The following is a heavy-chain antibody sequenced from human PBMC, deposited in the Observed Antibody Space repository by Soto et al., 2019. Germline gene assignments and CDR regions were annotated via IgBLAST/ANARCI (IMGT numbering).Heavy chain of an antibody. CDR1: GFTFSSYA. V-gene: IGHV3-23*01. J-gene: IGHJ6*02. Sequence: GGSLRLSCAASGFTFSSYAMSWVRQAPGKGLEWVSAISGSGGSTYYADSVKGRFTISRDNSKNTLYLQMNSLRAEDTAVYYCAKVLPPYSSGWTVGGMDVWGQGTTVTVSS. CDR3: AKVLPPYSSGWTVGGMDV. D-gene: IGHD6-19*01. CDR2: ISGSGGST.